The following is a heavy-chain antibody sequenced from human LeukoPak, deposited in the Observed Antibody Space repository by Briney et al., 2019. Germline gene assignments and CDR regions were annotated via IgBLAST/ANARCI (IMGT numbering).Heavy chain of an antibody. CDR3: ARNGVPDSLSTNNWFFDL. V-gene: IGHV1-69*04. Sequence: ASVKVSCKASGYTFSSYAITWVRQAPGQGLEWMGRIIPSLGIPNYAQKFQGRVTITADKSTSTVYMDLSSLRSEDTAVYYCARNGVPDSLSTNNWFFDLWGRGTLSLSPQ. CDR2: IIPSLGIP. J-gene: IGHJ2*01. D-gene: IGHD5/OR15-5a*01. CDR1: GYTFSSYA.